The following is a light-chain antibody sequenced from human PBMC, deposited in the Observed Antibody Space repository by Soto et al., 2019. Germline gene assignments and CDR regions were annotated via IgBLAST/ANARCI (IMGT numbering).Light chain of an antibody. J-gene: IGLJ1*01. Sequence: QSALTQPASVSGSPGQSSTISCTGTSSDVGRSDYVSWYQQHPGKAPKLLIYGVSKRPSGVSNRFSGSKSANTASLAISGLQPEDEADYYRNSFTTSSTYVFGPGTKLTVL. V-gene: IGLV2-14*03. CDR3: NSFTTSSTYV. CDR2: GVS. CDR1: SSDVGRSDY.